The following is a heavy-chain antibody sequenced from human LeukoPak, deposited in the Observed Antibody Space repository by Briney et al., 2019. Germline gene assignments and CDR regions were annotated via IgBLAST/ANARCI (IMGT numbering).Heavy chain of an antibody. CDR1: GFTFDDYG. CDR3: AKFALRYCSGGSCHPFDY. V-gene: IGHV3-23*01. D-gene: IGHD2-15*01. J-gene: IGHJ4*02. CDR2: INWNGGST. Sequence: GGSLRLSCAASGFTFDDYGMSWVRQAPGKGLEWVSGINWNGGSTYYADSVKGRFIISRDNSKNTLYLQMNSLRAEDTAVYYCAKFALRYCSGGSCHPFDYWGQGTLVTVSS.